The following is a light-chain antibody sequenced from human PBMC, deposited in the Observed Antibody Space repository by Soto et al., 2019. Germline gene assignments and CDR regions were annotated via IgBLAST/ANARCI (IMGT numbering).Light chain of an antibody. CDR1: QSVATN. CDR2: GTS. CDR3: QQYNNWPPYQT. J-gene: IGKJ1*01. Sequence: ELVMTQSPATLSVSPGERATLSCRASQSVATNLAWYQQKPGQAPKLLIYGTSVRANGVPARFSGSGSETDFTLTISRLQSEDFAVYYCQQYNNWPPYQTFGQGTKVEMK. V-gene: IGKV3-15*01.